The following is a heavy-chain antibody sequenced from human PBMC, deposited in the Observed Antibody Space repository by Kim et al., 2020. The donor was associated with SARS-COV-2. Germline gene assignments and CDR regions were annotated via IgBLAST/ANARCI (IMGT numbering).Heavy chain of an antibody. Sequence: SETLSLTCAVYGGSFSGYYWSWIRQPPGKGLEWIGEINHSGSTNYNPSLKSRVTISVDTSKNQFSLKLSSVTAADTAVYYCARGYSSSSIYYYYYMDVWG. J-gene: IGHJ6*03. CDR1: GGSFSGYY. CDR2: INHSGST. V-gene: IGHV4-34*01. D-gene: IGHD6-6*01. CDR3: ARGYSSSSIYYYYYMDV.